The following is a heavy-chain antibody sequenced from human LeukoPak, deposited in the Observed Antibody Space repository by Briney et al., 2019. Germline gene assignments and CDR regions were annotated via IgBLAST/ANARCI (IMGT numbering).Heavy chain of an antibody. Sequence: SETLSLTCTVSGGSISSYYWSWIRQPPGKGLEWIGYIYYSGSTYYNPSLKSRVTISVDTSKNQFSLKLSSVTAADTAVYYCARGSVVESHAFDIWGQGTMVTVSS. J-gene: IGHJ3*02. CDR1: GGSISSYY. V-gene: IGHV4-59*12. CDR2: IYYSGST. D-gene: IGHD2-15*01. CDR3: ARGSVVESHAFDI.